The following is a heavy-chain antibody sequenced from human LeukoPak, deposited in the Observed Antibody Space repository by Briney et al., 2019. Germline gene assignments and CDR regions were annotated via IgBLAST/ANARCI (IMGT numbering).Heavy chain of an antibody. CDR3: ARLTVTPVFYYYYGMDV. V-gene: IGHV1-8*01. Sequence: EASVKVSCKASGYTFTSYDVNWVRQATGQGLEWMGWMNPNSGDTGYAQKFQGRVTMTRNTSISTAYMELSSLRSEDTAVYYCARLTVTPVFYYYYGMDVWGQGTTVTVSS. CDR1: GYTFTSYD. D-gene: IGHD4-17*01. J-gene: IGHJ6*02. CDR2: MNPNSGDT.